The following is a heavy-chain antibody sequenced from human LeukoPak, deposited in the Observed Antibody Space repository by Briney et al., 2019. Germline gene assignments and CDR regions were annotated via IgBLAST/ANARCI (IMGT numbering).Heavy chain of an antibody. CDR1: GFAFTNYA. CDR3: ARGSSFFGHYFDY. CDR2: ITGSGSAT. J-gene: IGHJ4*02. D-gene: IGHD3-10*01. V-gene: IGHV3-23*01. Sequence: GGSLRLSCAASGFAFTNYAINWVRQAPGKGLERVSTITGSGSATYYADSVKGRFTISRDKSKNTLDLQMNTLRAEDTAVYYCARGSSFFGHYFDYWGQGTLVTVSS.